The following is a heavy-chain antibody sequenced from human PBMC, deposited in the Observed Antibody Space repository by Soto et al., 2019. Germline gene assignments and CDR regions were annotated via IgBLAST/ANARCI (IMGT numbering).Heavy chain of an antibody. CDR3: ARHXYSGSYGAPYYYYGMDV. CDR1: GYSFTSYW. V-gene: IGHV5-51*01. CDR2: IYPGDSDT. D-gene: IGHD1-26*01. J-gene: IGHJ6*02. Sequence: GESLKISCKGSGYSFTSYWIGWVRQMPGKGLEWMGIIYPGDSDTRYSPSFQGQVTISADKSISTAYLQWSSLKASDTAMYYCARHXYSGSYGAPYYYYGMDVWGQGTTVTVSS.